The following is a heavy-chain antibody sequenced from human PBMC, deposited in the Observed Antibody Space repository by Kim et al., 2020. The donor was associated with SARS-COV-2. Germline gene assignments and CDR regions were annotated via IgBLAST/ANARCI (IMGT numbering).Heavy chain of an antibody. D-gene: IGHD2-15*01. J-gene: IGHJ4*02. CDR1: GASISKYF. CDR2: IADSGTT. Sequence: SETLSLTCNVSGASISKYFWHWIRQPPGKGLEWIGYIADSGTTNSSPSLKSRVTISADMSENQFSLKVTSVTAADTADYYCARGGQGHTPYYFDYWGQG. V-gene: IGHV4-59*01. CDR3: ARGGQGHTPYYFDY.